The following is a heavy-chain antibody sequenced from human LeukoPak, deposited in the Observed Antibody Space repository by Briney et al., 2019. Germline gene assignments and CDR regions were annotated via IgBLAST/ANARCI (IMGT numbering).Heavy chain of an antibody. CDR3: ARDVLWFGELRNAFDI. CDR2: ISSSDSTI. J-gene: IGHJ3*02. V-gene: IGHV3-48*03. Sequence: GGSLRLSCAASGFTFSSYEMHWVRQPPGKGLEWVSYISSSDSTIYYADSVKGRFTISRDNAKNSLYLQMNSLRAEDTAVYYCARDVLWFGELRNAFDIWGQGTMVTVSS. CDR1: GFTFSSYE. D-gene: IGHD3-10*01.